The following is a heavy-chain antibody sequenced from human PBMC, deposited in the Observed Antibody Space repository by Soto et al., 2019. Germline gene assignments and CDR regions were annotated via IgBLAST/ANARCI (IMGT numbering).Heavy chain of an antibody. V-gene: IGHV4-39*01. CDR3: ARFGYPHPRRDSSSFDA. D-gene: IGHD6-19*01. Sequence: PSETLSLTCTVSGGSISSSSYYWGWIRQPPGKGLEWIGSIYYSGSTYYNPSLKSRVTISVDTSKNQFSLKLSSVTAADTAVYYCARFGYPHPRRDSSSFDAWGQGILVTVSS. J-gene: IGHJ4*02. CDR1: GGSISSSSYY. CDR2: IYYSGST.